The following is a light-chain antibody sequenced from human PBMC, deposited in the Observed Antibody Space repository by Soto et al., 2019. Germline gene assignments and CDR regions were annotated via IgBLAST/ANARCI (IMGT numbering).Light chain of an antibody. CDR2: GAS. CDR1: QSVSSK. J-gene: IGKJ3*01. Sequence: EIVMTQSPATMSVSPGERVTLSCRASQSVSSKLAWYQQKPGQAPRLLIYGASTRANGIPARFSGSGSWTEFSLTLISLQSEDFAVYYCQQYNKWPPSFSFGPGTKVHI. CDR3: QQYNKWPPSFS. V-gene: IGKV3-15*01.